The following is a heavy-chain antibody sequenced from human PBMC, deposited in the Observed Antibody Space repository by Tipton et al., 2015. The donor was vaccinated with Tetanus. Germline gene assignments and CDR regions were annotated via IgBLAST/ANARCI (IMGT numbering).Heavy chain of an antibody. CDR1: GGSISSSSYY. D-gene: IGHD3-9*01. Sequence: LRLSCTVSGGSISSSSYYWGWIRQPPGKGLEWIGSIYYRGSTYYNPSLKSRVTISVDTSKNQFSLKLSSVTAADTAVYYCARQRYFDWLFSWFDPWGQRTLVTVSS. CDR3: ARQRYFDWLFSWFDP. CDR2: IYYRGST. V-gene: IGHV4-39*01. J-gene: IGHJ5*02.